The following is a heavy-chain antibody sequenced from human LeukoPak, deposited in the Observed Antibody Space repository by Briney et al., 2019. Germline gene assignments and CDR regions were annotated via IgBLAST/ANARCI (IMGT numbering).Heavy chain of an antibody. CDR2: IDPSDSYT. Sequence: LGESLKISCKGSGYSFTSYWINWVRQMPGKVLEWMGRIDPSDSYTTYSPSFQGHVTISVDKSISTAYLQWSSLRASDTAMYYFARPSGYDLAYWGQGTLVTVSS. J-gene: IGHJ4*02. CDR1: GYSFTSYW. CDR3: ARPSGYDLAY. V-gene: IGHV5-10-1*01. D-gene: IGHD5-12*01.